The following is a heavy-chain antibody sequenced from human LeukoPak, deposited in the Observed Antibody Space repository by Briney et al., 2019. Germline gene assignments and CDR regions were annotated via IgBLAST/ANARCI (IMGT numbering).Heavy chain of an antibody. CDR3: ARTRGEYYFDY. J-gene: IGHJ4*02. Sequence: SETLSLTCDVSGGSIDSTNWWNWVRQPPGKGLEWIGEIHHDGRINYNPSLKSRVTLSVDKSKNQFSLRLNSVTAADTAVYYCARTRGEYYFDYWGQGTLVTVSS. CDR2: IHHDGRI. V-gene: IGHV4/OR15-8*01. CDR1: GGSIDSTNW. D-gene: IGHD3-16*01.